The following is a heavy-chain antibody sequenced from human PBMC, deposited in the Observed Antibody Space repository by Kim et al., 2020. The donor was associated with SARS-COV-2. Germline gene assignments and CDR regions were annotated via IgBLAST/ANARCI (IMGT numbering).Heavy chain of an antibody. CDR1: GDIFTNYA. CDR2: ISAYSGEK. CDR3: ARDCTNIFDGGY. J-gene: IGHJ4*02. Sequence: ASVKVSCKASGDIFTNYAFIWVRQAPGQGLEWMGWISAYSGEKNYAPRFQGRTVMTTETSTTTVYMELSSLTYDDTAVYYCARDCTNIFDGGYWGQGTLV. D-gene: IGHD2-2*01. V-gene: IGHV1-18*01.